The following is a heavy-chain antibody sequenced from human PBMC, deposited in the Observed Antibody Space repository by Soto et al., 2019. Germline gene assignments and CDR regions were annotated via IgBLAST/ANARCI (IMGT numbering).Heavy chain of an antibody. D-gene: IGHD5-12*01. CDR2: INHSGST. CDR1: GGSFSGYY. CDR3: AREVEMATITERPGFDY. J-gene: IGHJ4*02. Sequence: PSETLSLTCAVYGGSFSGYYWSWIRQPPGKGLEWIGEINHSGSTNYNPSLKSRVTISVDTSKNQFSLKLSSVTAADTAVYYCAREVEMATITERPGFDYWGQGTLVTVSS. V-gene: IGHV4-34*01.